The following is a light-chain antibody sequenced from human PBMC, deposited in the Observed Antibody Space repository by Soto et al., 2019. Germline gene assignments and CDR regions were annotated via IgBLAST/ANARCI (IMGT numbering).Light chain of an antibody. Sequence: DIQMTQSPSTLSASVGDRVTITCRASQSIGSWLAWYQQKPGKAPKLLIYKASNVESGVPSRFSGSGSGTEFTLTISSLQPDDFATYYCQQYHSYPLTFGGGTQVEVK. J-gene: IGKJ4*01. CDR2: KAS. CDR3: QQYHSYPLT. CDR1: QSIGSW. V-gene: IGKV1-5*03.